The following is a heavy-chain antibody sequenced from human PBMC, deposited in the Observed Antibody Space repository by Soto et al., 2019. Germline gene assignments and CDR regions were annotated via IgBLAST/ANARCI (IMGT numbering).Heavy chain of an antibody. CDR2: TYYRSKWYN. V-gene: IGHV6-1*01. CDR3: ARDGETYYYDSSGFAFFDY. Sequence: SQTLSLTCAISGDSVSSNSAAWNWIRQSPSRGLEWLGRTYYRSKWYNDYAVAVKSRITINPDTSKNQFSLQLYSVTPEDTAVYFCARDGETYYYDSSGFAFFDYWGQGTLVTVSS. J-gene: IGHJ4*02. CDR1: GDSVSSNSAA. D-gene: IGHD3-22*01.